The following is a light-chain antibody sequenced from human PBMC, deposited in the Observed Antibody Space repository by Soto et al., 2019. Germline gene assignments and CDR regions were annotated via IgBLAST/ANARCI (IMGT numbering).Light chain of an antibody. J-gene: IGLJ1*01. CDR3: SSYTSSSTLDV. CDR2: XXX. Sequence: QSVLTQPRSVSGSPGQSVTISCTGTSSDVGGYNYVSWYQQHPGKAPKLMIYXXXXXXSGVPDRFSGSKSGNTASLTISGLQAEDEADYYCSSYTSSSTLDVFGTGTKVTVL. CDR1: SSDVGGYNY. V-gene: IGLV2-11*01.